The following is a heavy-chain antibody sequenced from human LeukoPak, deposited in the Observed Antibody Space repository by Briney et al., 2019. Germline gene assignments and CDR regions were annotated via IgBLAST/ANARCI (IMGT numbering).Heavy chain of an antibody. CDR3: ARDGGYDYVWGSYDAFDI. D-gene: IGHD3-16*01. CDR1: GFTFSSYS. CDR2: ISSSSSYI. V-gene: IGHV3-21*01. J-gene: IGHJ3*02. Sequence: GGSLRLSCAASGFTFSSYSMNWVRQAPGKGLEWVSSISSSSSYIYYADSVKGRFTISRDNAKNSLYLQMNSLRAEDTAVYYCARDGGYDYVWGSYDAFDIWGQGTMVTVSS.